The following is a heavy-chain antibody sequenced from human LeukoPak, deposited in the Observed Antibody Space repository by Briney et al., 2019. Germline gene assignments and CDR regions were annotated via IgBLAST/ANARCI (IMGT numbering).Heavy chain of an antibody. D-gene: IGHD6-6*01. J-gene: IGHJ4*02. Sequence: ASQTLSLTCAISGDSVSSNSAAWNWIRQSPSRGLEWLGRTYYRSKWYNDYAVSVKSRITINPDTSKNQFSLQLNSVTPEDTAVYYCARDHPYSSSSPYYFDYWGQGTLVTVSS. CDR1: GDSVSSNSAA. V-gene: IGHV6-1*01. CDR3: ARDHPYSSSSPYYFDY. CDR2: TYYRSKWYN.